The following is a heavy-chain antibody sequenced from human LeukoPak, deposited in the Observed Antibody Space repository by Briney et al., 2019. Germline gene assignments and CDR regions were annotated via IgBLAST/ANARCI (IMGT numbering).Heavy chain of an antibody. CDR1: GGSISSSSYY. CDR3: ARVGGWLSN. CDR2: IYYSGST. V-gene: IGHV4-39*07. Sequence: SETLSLTCTVSGGSISSSSYYWGWIRQPPGKGLEWIGSIYYSGSTYYNPSLKSRVTISVDTSKNQFSLKLSSVTAADTAVYYCARVGGWLSNWGQGTLVTVSS. J-gene: IGHJ4*02. D-gene: IGHD6-19*01.